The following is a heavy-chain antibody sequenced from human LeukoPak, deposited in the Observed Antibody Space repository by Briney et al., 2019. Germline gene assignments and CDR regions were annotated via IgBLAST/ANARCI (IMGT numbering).Heavy chain of an antibody. D-gene: IGHD2-15*01. CDR3: ASDCSGGSLRY. CDR1: GFSFSSYS. J-gene: IGHJ4*02. V-gene: IGHV3-48*01. CDR2: ISSGSSTI. Sequence: GGSLRLSCAASGFSFSSYSMNWVRQAPGKGLEWISYISSGSSTIFYADSVKGRFTISRDNAKNSLYLRMNSLRAEDTAVYYCASDCSGGSLRYWGQGTLVTVSS.